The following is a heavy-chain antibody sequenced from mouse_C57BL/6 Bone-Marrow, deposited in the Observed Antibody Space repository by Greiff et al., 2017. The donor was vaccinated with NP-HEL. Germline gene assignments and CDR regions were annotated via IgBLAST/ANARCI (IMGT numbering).Heavy chain of an antibody. CDR1: GFNIKDDH. Sequence: EVQLQQSGAELVRPGASVKLSCTASGFNIKDDHMHWVKQRPEQGLEWIGWIDPENGDTEYASKFQGKATITADTSSNTAYLQLSSLTSEDTAVYYCTCYDYDGFAYWGQGTLVTVSA. J-gene: IGHJ3*01. CDR2: IDPENGDT. CDR3: TCYDYDGFAY. V-gene: IGHV14-4*01. D-gene: IGHD2-4*01.